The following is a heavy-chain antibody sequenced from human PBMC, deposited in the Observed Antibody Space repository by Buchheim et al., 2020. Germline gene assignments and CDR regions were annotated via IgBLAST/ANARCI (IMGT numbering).Heavy chain of an antibody. J-gene: IGHJ4*02. D-gene: IGHD5-12*01. CDR3: AREGVLNNVDIVTTVPYYFDY. Sequence: QLQLQESGPGLVKPSETLSLTCTVSGGSISRSSYYWGWIRQPPGKGLEWIGSIYYSGSTYYNPSLKSRVTISVDTSKKQFSLKLSSVTAADTAVYYCAREGVLNNVDIVTTVPYYFDYWGQGTL. CDR2: IYYSGST. CDR1: GGSISRSSYY. V-gene: IGHV4-39*02.